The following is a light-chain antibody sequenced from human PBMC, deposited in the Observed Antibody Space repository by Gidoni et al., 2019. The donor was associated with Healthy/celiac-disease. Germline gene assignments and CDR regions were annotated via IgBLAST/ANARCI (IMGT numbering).Light chain of an antibody. J-gene: IGKJ3*01. CDR2: AAS. V-gene: IGKV1-27*01. CDR3: QKYNSAPRT. Sequence: DIQMTQSPSSLSASVGHRVTITCRARQGISNYLALYQQKPGKVPKLLIYAASTLQSGVPSRCSGSGSGKDFTLTISSLQPEDVANYYCQKYNSAPRTFGPGTKVDIK. CDR1: QGISNY.